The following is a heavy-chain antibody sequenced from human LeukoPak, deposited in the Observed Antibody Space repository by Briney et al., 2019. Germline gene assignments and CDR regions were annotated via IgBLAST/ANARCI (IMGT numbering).Heavy chain of an antibody. V-gene: IGHV3-30-3*01. Sequence: GGSLRLSCAASGFTFSSYAMHWVRQAPGKGLEWVAVISYDGSNKYYADSVKGRFTISRDNSKNTLYLQMNSLRAEDTAVYYCAKDRGYWGQGTLVTVSS. CDR2: ISYDGSNK. CDR1: GFTFSSYA. CDR3: AKDRGY. J-gene: IGHJ4*02.